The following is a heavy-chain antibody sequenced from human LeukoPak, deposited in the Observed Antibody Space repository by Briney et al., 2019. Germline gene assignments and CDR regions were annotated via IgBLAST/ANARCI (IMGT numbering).Heavy chain of an antibody. D-gene: IGHD4-11*01. V-gene: IGHV4-61*08. CDR1: GGSISSGGYY. Sequence: PSETLSLTCTVSGGSISSGGYYWSWIRQHPGKGLEWIGYIYYSGSTNYNPSLKSRVTISVDTSKNQFSLQLSSVTAADTAVYYCARDPYSNYVPDYMDVWGKGTTVTVSS. CDR2: IYYSGST. CDR3: ARDPYSNYVPDYMDV. J-gene: IGHJ6*03.